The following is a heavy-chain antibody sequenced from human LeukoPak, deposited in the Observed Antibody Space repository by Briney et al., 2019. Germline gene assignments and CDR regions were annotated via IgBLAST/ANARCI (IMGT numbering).Heavy chain of an antibody. J-gene: IGHJ4*02. CDR2: ISSSGTTI. Sequence: GGSLRLSCAASGFTFSSYEMNWVRQAPGKGLEWDSYISSSGTTIYYADSVKGRFTISRDNAKNSLYLQMNSLRAEDTAVYYCARTYSYGYLFDYWSQGTLVTVSA. CDR3: ARTYSYGYLFDY. CDR1: GFTFSSYE. V-gene: IGHV3-48*03. D-gene: IGHD5-18*01.